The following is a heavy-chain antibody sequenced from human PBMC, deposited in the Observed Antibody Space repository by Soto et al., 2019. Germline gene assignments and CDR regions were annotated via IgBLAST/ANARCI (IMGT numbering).Heavy chain of an antibody. CDR2: ISAYNGNT. D-gene: IGHD6-13*01. Sequence: ASVKVSCKASGYTFTSYGISWVRQAPGQGLEWMGWISAYNGNTNYAQKLQGRVTMTTDTSTSTAYMELRSLRSDDTAVYYCARAHETQQLESYNWFDPWGQGTLVTVSS. V-gene: IGHV1-18*01. CDR1: GYTFTSYG. J-gene: IGHJ5*02. CDR3: ARAHETQQLESYNWFDP.